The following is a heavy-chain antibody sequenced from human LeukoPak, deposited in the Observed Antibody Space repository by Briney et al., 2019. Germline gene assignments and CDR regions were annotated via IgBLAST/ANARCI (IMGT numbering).Heavy chain of an antibody. Sequence: SETLSLTCIVSGGSMSSYYWSWIRQPAGKGLEWIGRMYTDGSTNYDPFLNSRVTMSVDTSKKHFSLRLNSVTAADTAVYYCATYDQKLAFDNWGQGTLVTVSS. CDR2: MYTDGST. CDR1: GGSMSSYY. V-gene: IGHV4-4*07. CDR3: ATYDQKLAFDN. J-gene: IGHJ4*02. D-gene: IGHD6-13*01.